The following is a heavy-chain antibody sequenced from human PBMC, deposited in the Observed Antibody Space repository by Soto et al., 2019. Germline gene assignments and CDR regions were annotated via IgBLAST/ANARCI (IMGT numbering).Heavy chain of an antibody. J-gene: IGHJ5*02. CDR1: GGSISSGGYY. D-gene: IGHD2-2*01. CDR2: IYYSGST. CDR3: ASTIVVVGYNWFDP. V-gene: IGHV4-31*03. Sequence: SETLSLTCTVSGGSISSGGYYWSWIRQHPGKGLEWIGYIYYSGSTYYNPSLKSRVTISVDTSKNQFSLKLSSVTAADTAVYYCASTIVVVGYNWFDPWGQGTLVTVS.